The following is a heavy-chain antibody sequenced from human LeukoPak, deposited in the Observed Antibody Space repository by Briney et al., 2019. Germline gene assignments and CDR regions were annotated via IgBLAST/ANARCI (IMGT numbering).Heavy chain of an antibody. CDR1: GFTFSSYA. J-gene: IGHJ4*01. V-gene: IGHV3-23*01. CDR2: ISGSGGST. D-gene: IGHD5-12*01. Sequence: PGGSLRLSCAASGFTFSSYAMNWVRQAPGKGLEWVSSISGSGGSTHYADSVKGRFTISRDNSKTTLYLQMNSLRAEDTAIYYCVKDRGTYHFDYWGQGTLVTVSS. CDR3: VKDRGTYHFDY.